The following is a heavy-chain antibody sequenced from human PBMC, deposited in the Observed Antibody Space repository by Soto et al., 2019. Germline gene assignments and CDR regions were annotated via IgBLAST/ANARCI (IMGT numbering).Heavy chain of an antibody. J-gene: IGHJ4*02. CDR2: ISYDGSNK. CDR1: GFTFSSYA. CDR3: ASGSSGSYYWDY. D-gene: IGHD1-26*01. Sequence: QVQLVESGGGVVQPGRSLRLSCAASGFTFSSYAMHWVRLAPGKGLEWVAVISYDGSNKYYADSVKGRFTISRDNSKNTLYLQMNSLRAEDTAVYYCASGSSGSYYWDYWGQGTLVTVSS. V-gene: IGHV3-30-3*01.